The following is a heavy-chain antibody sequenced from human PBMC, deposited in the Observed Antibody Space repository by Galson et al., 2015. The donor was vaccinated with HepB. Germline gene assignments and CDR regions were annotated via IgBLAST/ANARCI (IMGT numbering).Heavy chain of an antibody. D-gene: IGHD3-10*01. CDR1: GFTFSSYW. CDR2: INSDGSST. Sequence: SLRLSCAASGFTFSSYWMHWVRQAPGKGLVWVSHINSDGSSTNYADSVKGRFTISRDNAKNTLYLQMNSLRVEDTAVYYCVRDPPHLRELFDSWGQGTLVTVSS. V-gene: IGHV3-74*01. J-gene: IGHJ5*01. CDR3: VRDPPHLRELFDS.